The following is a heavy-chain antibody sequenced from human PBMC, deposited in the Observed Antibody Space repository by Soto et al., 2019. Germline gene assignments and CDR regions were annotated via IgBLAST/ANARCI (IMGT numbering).Heavy chain of an antibody. Sequence: EVQLLESGGGLVQPGGSLRLSCAASGFTFSSYAMSWVRQAPGKGLEWVSAISGSGGSTYYADSVKGRFTISRDNSKNTLYLQMNSLRAEDTAVYYCAKISLYERELLPGLDYWGQGTLVTVSS. CDR2: ISGSGGST. J-gene: IGHJ4*02. V-gene: IGHV3-23*01. D-gene: IGHD1-26*01. CDR1: GFTFSSYA. CDR3: AKISLYERELLPGLDY.